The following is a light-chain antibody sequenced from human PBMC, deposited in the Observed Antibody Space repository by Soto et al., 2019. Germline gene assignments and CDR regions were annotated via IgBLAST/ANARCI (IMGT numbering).Light chain of an antibody. CDR3: ETWDSYLPWV. CDR2: LEGSGSY. J-gene: IGLJ3*02. V-gene: IGLV4-60*02. CDR1: SGHSSYI. Sequence: QSVLTQSSSASASLGSSVKLTCTLSSGHSSYIIAWHQQQPGKAPRYLMKLEGSGSYNKGSGVPDRFSGYSSGADRYLTISNLQFEDEADYYCETWDSYLPWVFGGWTKLTVL.